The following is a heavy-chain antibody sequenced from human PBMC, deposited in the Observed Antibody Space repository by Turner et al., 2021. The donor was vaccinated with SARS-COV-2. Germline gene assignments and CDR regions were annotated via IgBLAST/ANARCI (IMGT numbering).Heavy chain of an antibody. CDR1: GGSISSSSYY. V-gene: IGHV4-39*01. CDR3: AGEVVVLATTHYGMDV. CDR2: IYYSGST. Sequence: QLQLQESGPGLVKPSETLPLTCTVSGGSISSSSYYWGWIRQPPGKGLGWIGSIYYSGSTYYSPSRKSRVTISVDTSKNQFSLKLSSVTAADTAVYYCAGEVVVLATTHYGMDVWGQGTTVTVSS. J-gene: IGHJ6*02. D-gene: IGHD2-21*01.